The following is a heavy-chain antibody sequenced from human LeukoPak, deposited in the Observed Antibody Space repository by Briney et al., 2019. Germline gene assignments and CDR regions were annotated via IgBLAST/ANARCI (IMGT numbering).Heavy chain of an antibody. J-gene: IGHJ6*03. CDR3: ARDSGTYYYMDV. Sequence: GGSLRLSCAASEFSVGSNYMTWVRQAPGKGLEWVSLIYSGGSTYYADSVKGRFTISRDNAKNSLYLQMNSLRAEDTALYYCARDSGTYYYMDVWGKGTTVTVSS. V-gene: IGHV3-66*01. CDR1: EFSVGSNY. D-gene: IGHD3-10*01. CDR2: IYSGGST.